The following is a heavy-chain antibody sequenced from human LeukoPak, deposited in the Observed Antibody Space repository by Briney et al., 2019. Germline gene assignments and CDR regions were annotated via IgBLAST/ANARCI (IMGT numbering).Heavy chain of an antibody. CDR3: ARGPYCGDDCYFDS. J-gene: IGHJ4*02. Sequence: SETLSLTCTVSGGSISDYFWSWIRQPAGKGLEWIGRIYSSGSTLYNPSLKSRATMSVDTSKNQFSLRLTSLTAADTAVYYCARGPYCGDDCYFDSWGRGTLFTVSS. D-gene: IGHD2-21*01. CDR1: GGSISDYF. CDR2: IYSSGST. V-gene: IGHV4-4*07.